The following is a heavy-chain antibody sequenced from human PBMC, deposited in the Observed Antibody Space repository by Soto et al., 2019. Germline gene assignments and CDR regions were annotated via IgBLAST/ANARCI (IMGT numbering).Heavy chain of an antibody. Sequence: SVKVSCKASGYTNNSYGMSWVRQEHGQGLEWMGWISAYNGNTNYAQKLQGRVTMTTDTSTSTAYMELRSLRSDDTAVYYCARDSAFSEGLAAAGLWGQGTLVTVSS. D-gene: IGHD6-13*01. V-gene: IGHV1-18*01. CDR3: ARDSAFSEGLAAAGL. CDR2: ISAYNGNT. J-gene: IGHJ4*02. CDR1: GYTNNSYG.